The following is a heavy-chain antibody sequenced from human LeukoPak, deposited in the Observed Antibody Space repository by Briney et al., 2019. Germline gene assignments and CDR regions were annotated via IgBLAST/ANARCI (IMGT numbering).Heavy chain of an antibody. V-gene: IGHV1-18*01. CDR3: ARDLTPIVVVPAAISPPNY. CDR1: GYTFTSYG. D-gene: IGHD2-2*01. J-gene: IGHJ4*02. CDR2: IGAYNGNT. Sequence: ASVKVSCKASGYTFTSYGISWVRQAPGQGLEWMGWIGAYNGNTNYAQKLQGRVTMTTDTSTSTAYMELRSLRSDDTAVYYCARDLTPIVVVPAAISPPNYWGQGTLVTVSS.